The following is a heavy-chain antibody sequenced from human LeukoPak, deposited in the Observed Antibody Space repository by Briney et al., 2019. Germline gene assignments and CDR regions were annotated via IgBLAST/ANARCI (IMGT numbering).Heavy chain of an antibody. D-gene: IGHD1-26*01. CDR2: INLGDSDT. V-gene: IGHV5-51*01. J-gene: IGHJ5*02. Sequence: GESLKISCEASGHSFTNHWIGWVRQMPGKGLEWMGIINLGDSDTKYSPSFQGQVTISLDKSISTAYLQWRSLKASDAAMYYCARRRYSGSPNWFDPWGQGTLVTVSS. CDR3: ARRRYSGSPNWFDP. CDR1: GHSFTNHW.